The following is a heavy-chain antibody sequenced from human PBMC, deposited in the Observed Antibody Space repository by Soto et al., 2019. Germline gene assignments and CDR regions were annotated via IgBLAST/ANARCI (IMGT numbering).Heavy chain of an antibody. Sequence: QVQLVESGGGVVQPGRSLRLSCAASGFTFSSYAMHWVRQAPGKGLEWVAVISYDGSNKYYADSVKGRFTISRDNSKNTLYLQMNSLRAEDTAVSYCARDRLRYNWNDFSYYYYGMDVWGQGNTVTVSS. D-gene: IGHD1-1*01. J-gene: IGHJ6*02. CDR1: GFTFSSYA. CDR2: ISYDGSNK. CDR3: ARDRLRYNWNDFSYYYYGMDV. V-gene: IGHV3-30-3*01.